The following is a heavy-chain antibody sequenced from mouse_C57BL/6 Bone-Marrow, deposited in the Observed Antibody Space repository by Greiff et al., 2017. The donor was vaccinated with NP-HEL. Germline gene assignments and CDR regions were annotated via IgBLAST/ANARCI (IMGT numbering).Heavy chain of an antibody. D-gene: IGHD2-3*01. CDR2: IDPENGDT. Sequence: EVQLQQSGAELVRPGASVKLSCTASGFNIKDDYMHWVKQRPEQGLEWIGWIDPENGDTEYASKFQGKATITADTSSNTAYLQLSSLTSEDTAVYYCTSCGYYGDWGQGTTLTVSS. CDR3: TSCGYYGD. CDR1: GFNIKDDY. J-gene: IGHJ2*01. V-gene: IGHV14-4*01.